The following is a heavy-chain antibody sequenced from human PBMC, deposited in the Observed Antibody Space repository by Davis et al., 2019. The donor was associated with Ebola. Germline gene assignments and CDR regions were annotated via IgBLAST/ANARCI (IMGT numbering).Heavy chain of an antibody. Sequence: GGSLRLSCAASGFIFSTYGMHWVRQAPGKGLDWVAVISSDGSTKYYADSVKGRFTVSRDNSKNTLYLQMNSLRPEDTAVYFCASGLVGGQRGFDFWGQGNLVTVSS. V-gene: IGHV3-30*03. CDR2: ISSDGSTK. J-gene: IGHJ4*02. CDR1: GFIFSTYG. CDR3: ASGLVGGQRGFDF. D-gene: IGHD1-26*01.